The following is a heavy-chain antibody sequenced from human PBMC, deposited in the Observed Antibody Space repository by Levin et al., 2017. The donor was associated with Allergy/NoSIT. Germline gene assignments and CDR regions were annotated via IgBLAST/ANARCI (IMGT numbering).Heavy chain of an antibody. J-gene: IGHJ6*02. CDR1: GFSFSSYT. Sequence: SCAASGFSFSSYTMHWVRQAPGKGLEWVSSIRSAGTYIHYADSVKGRFTISRDNANNSVSLEMRSLRAEDTALYYCARGGGSQKGGLDVWGQGTTVTVSS. CDR3: ARGGGSQKGGLDV. D-gene: IGHD3-10*01. CDR2: IRSAGTYI. V-gene: IGHV3-21*01.